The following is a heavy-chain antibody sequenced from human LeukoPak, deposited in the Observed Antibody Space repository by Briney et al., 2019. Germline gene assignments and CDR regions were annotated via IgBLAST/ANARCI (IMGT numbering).Heavy chain of an antibody. CDR3: ARPPLGGLGSYMHFDS. CDR2: IYPGDSDI. Sequence: GESLKISCKGSGYSFTSYWIAWVRQMPGKGLEWMGIIYPGDSDIRYSPSFQGQVTTSADKSISTAYLQWSSLKASDSAMYYCARPPLGGLGSYMHFDSWGQGTPVTVSS. D-gene: IGHD3-10*01. J-gene: IGHJ4*02. CDR1: GYSFTSYW. V-gene: IGHV5-51*01.